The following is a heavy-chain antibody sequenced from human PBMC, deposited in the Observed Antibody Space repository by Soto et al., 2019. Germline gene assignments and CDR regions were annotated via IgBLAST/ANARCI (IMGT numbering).Heavy chain of an antibody. J-gene: IGHJ4*02. V-gene: IGHV5-51*01. CDR3: ARSPRSSPYFDY. CDR2: IYPGDSET. Sequence: GESLKISCQCSGYTFSNFWIAWVRQLPGKGLEYMGIIYPGDSETRYSPSFNGKVTISADRSIGTAYLQWSSLEASDSAFYFCARSPRSSPYFDYWGQGALVTVSS. CDR1: GYTFSNFW. D-gene: IGHD6-13*01.